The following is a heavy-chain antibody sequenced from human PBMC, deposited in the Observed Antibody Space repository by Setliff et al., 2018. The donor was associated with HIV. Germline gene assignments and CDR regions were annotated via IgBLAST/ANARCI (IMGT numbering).Heavy chain of an antibody. D-gene: IGHD6-13*01. CDR2: VGPEGGKT. J-gene: IGHJ4*02. Sequence: ASVKVSCKVSGYTFSDYYMHWVQQAPGKGLEWMGLVGPEGGKTIYAENFQGRVTITADTSTDTTYMKLSSLRSEDTAVYYCATGRIPGIPAVIVYWGQGTLVTVS. CDR1: GYTFSDYY. V-gene: IGHV1-69-2*01. CDR3: ATGRIPGIPAVIVY.